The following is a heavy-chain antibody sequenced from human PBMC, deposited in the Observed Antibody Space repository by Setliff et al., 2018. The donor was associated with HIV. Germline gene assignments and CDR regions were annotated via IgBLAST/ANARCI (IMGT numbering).Heavy chain of an antibody. Sequence: SETLSLTCAVYGESFSGYYWSWIRQPPGKGLEWIGEINHSGSVNYNPSLKSRVTISVDTSKNQFSLKLSSVTAADTAVYYCVRERIGELLNWFDPWGQGTLVTVSS. CDR1: GESFSGYY. CDR2: INHSGSV. D-gene: IGHD3-10*01. J-gene: IGHJ5*02. CDR3: VRERIGELLNWFDP. V-gene: IGHV4-34*09.